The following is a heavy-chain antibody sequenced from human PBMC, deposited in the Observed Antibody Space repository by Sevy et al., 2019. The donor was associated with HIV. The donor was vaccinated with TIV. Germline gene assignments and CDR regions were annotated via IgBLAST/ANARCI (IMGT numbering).Heavy chain of an antibody. CDR3: ARDLEFYDYGDYGPAFMPDY. CDR1: GDTFSTYD. V-gene: IGHV1-8*02. J-gene: IGHJ4*02. D-gene: IGHD4-17*01. CDR2: MSPKSGST. Sequence: ASVKVSCKASGDTFSTYDINWVRQAPGQGLEWMGWMSPKSGSTGFAQKFQGRLTMTRDTSINTAYMELNSLRAEDTAVYYCARDLEFYDYGDYGPAFMPDYWGQGTLVTVSS.